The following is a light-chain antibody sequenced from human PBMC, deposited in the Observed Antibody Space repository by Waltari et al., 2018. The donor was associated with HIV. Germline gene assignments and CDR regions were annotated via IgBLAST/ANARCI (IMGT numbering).Light chain of an antibody. Sequence: QAVVTQEPSLTVSPGGTVTLTCGSSIGAVTTSHYPYWFHQKPGQAPRTLIYDTSYKTAWTPARFSGSLLGGKAALTLSGAQPEDEADYYCLLYYSGARVFGGGTRLTVL. J-gene: IGLJ2*01. CDR2: DTS. CDR1: IGAVTTSHY. CDR3: LLYYSGARV. V-gene: IGLV7-46*01.